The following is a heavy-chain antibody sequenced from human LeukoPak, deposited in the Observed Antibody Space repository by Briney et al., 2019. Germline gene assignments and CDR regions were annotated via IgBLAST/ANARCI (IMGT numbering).Heavy chain of an antibody. D-gene: IGHD2-2*01. V-gene: IGHV3-7*01. CDR1: GFTFSSYW. Sequence: GGSLRLSCAVSGFTFSSYWMSWVRQAPGKGLEWVANIKQDGSETYHVDSVRGRFTISRDNAKNSLYLQMNSLRVEDTAVYYCCSTNTFDYWGQGTLVTVSS. J-gene: IGHJ4*02. CDR2: IKQDGSET. CDR3: CSTNTFDY.